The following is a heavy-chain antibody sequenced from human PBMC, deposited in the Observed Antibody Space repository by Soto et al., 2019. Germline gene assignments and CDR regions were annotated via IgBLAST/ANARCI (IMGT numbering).Heavy chain of an antibody. D-gene: IGHD6-13*01. CDR1: GGTFSNYA. CDR3: ARVSSSWYKDYFDY. CDR2: IIPIFGTT. V-gene: IGHV1-69*12. Sequence: QVQLVQSGAEVKKPGSSVKVSCTASGGTFSNYAISWVRQAPGQGLEWMGGIIPIFGTTNYAQSFQGRVTSAAYASTSTAYMALSSLRSEDTAVYYCARVSSSWYKDYFDYWGQGTMVTGS. J-gene: IGHJ4*02.